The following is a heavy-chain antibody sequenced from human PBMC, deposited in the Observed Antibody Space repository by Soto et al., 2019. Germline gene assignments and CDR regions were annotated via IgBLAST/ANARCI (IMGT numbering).Heavy chain of an antibody. CDR3: AKADTIFLEWLLAQDYYYYYGMDV. CDR2: IKGSGGST. V-gene: IGHV3-23*01. Sequence: PGGSLRLSCAASGFTFSNYAMHWVRQAPGKGLEWVSTIKGSGGSTYYADSVKGRFTISRDNSKNTLYLQMNSLRAEDTAVYYCAKADTIFLEWLLAQDYYYYYGMDVWGQGTTVTVSS. J-gene: IGHJ6*02. CDR1: GFTFSNYA. D-gene: IGHD3-3*01.